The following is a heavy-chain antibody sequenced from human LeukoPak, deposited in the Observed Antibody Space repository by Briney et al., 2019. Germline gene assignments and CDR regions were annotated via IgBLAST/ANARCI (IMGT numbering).Heavy chain of an antibody. Sequence: SETLSPTCTVSGGSISSYYWSWIRQPPGKGLEWIGYIYYSGGTNYNPSLKSRVTISVDTSKNQLSLKLSSVTAADTAVYYCARGFRWFDPWGQGTLVTVSS. V-gene: IGHV4-59*01. J-gene: IGHJ5*02. CDR1: GGSISSYY. CDR2: IYYSGGT. CDR3: ARGFRWFDP.